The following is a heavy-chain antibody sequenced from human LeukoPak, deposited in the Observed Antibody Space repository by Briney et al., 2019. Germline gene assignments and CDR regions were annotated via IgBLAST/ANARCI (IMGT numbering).Heavy chain of an antibody. CDR3: ARAYSDAFDH. CDR2: INQDGSEK. J-gene: IGHJ4*02. D-gene: IGHD5-18*01. CDR1: GFSFSSDW. Sequence: PGGSLRLSCAASGFSFSSDWMSWVRQAPGKGLEWVANINQDGSEKYYVDSVKGRFTISRDNAKNSLSLHMNSLRAEDTAVYYCARAYSDAFDHWGQGTLVTVSS. V-gene: IGHV3-7*04.